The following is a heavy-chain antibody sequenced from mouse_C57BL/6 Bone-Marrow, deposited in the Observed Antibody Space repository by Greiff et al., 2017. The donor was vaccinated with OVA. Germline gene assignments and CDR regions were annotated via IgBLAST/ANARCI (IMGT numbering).Heavy chain of an antibody. CDR2: INPGSGGT. J-gene: IGHJ3*01. D-gene: IGHD2-2*01. CDR1: GYAFTNYL. Sequence: QVQLQQSGAELVRPGTSVKVSCKASGYAFTNYLIEWVKQRPGQGLEWIGVINPGSGGTNYNEKFKGKATLTADKSSSTAYMQLSSLTSEDSAVYFCARDLWLRRGFAYWGQGTLVTVSA. V-gene: IGHV1-54*01. CDR3: ARDLWLRRGFAY.